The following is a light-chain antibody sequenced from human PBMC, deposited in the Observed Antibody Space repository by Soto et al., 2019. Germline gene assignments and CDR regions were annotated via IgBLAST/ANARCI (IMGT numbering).Light chain of an antibody. V-gene: IGLV4-69*01. J-gene: IGLJ1*01. CDR2: FNSDGSH. CDR3: QTWGTGILV. Sequence: QLVLTQSPSASASLGASVKVTCTLSSGHSSYAIAWHQQQPGKGPRYLLTFNSDGSHNKGDGIPDRFSGSSSGAERYLTISSLQSEDEADYYCQTWGTGILVFGTGTKLTVL. CDR1: SGHSSYA.